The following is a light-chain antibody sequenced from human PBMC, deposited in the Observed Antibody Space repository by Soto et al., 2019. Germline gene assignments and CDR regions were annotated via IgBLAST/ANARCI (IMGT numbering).Light chain of an antibody. J-gene: IGKJ2*01. CDR1: RTVLSTSNNKNC. Sequence: DIALTQSPDSLVVSLGERATITCKTGRTVLSTSNNKNCLAWYQQRPGQPPKLLMYYASTRASGVPDRFIGSGSATEFTLTVAGLQPEDVAVYYCHQYYSSPYSFGQGTRLEI. CDR3: HQYYSSPYS. V-gene: IGKV4-1*01. CDR2: YAS.